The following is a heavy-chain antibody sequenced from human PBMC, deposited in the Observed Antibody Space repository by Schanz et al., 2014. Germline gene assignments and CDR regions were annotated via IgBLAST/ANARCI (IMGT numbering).Heavy chain of an antibody. V-gene: IGHV3-30*18. CDR2: ISFDGRNT. CDR1: GITLSGYG. Sequence: QVQLVESGGGVVQPGRSLRLSCAASGITLSGYGLHWVRQAPGKGLEWVGFISFDGRNTGYAHSVKGRFTISRGNSKNTVNLQMNSLRAEDTAVYYCAKEKEEVAADGSFFDYWGQGTLVTVSS. CDR3: AKEKEEVAADGSFFDY. D-gene: IGHD6-13*01. J-gene: IGHJ4*02.